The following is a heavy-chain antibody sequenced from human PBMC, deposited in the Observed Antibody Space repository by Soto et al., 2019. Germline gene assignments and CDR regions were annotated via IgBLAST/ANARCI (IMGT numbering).Heavy chain of an antibody. CDR1: GDSITSNTYY. Sequence: SETLSLTCTVSGDSITSNTYYWGWIRQPPGKGLEWIGVIYYSGSVYYNPSLKSRVTISVDTSKNQFSLKLSSVTAADTAVYYCAREDTAIDIWGQGTMVTVSS. V-gene: IGHV4-39*07. CDR3: AREDTAIDI. J-gene: IGHJ3*02. CDR2: IYYSGSV.